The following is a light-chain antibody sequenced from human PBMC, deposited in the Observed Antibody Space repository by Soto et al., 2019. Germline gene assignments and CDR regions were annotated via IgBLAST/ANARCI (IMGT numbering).Light chain of an antibody. CDR1: QTTNNW. Sequence: HMTQSPSTLSASVGDRVTITCRARQTTNNWVAWYQQRPGKAPTFLIYEMSTLETVVPSRFSGSGSGTDFILTIISLQPEDFAIYYCQQYHKYPWTFGQGTRVEI. CDR3: QQYHKYPWT. J-gene: IGKJ1*01. CDR2: EMS. V-gene: IGKV1-5*01.